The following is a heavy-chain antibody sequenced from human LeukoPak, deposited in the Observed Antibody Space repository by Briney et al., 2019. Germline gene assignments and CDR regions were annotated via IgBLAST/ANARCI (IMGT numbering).Heavy chain of an antibody. CDR2: IYYSGST. D-gene: IGHD2-15*01. V-gene: IGHV4-59*01. CDR3: ASPGDCSGVTCYSAGS. CDR1: GGSISSYY. J-gene: IGHJ5*02. Sequence: SETLSLTCTVSGGSISSYYWSWIRQPPGKGLEWIGYIYYSGSTNYNPSLKSRVTISVDTSKNQFSLKLSSVTAADTAVYYCASPGDCSGVTCYSAGSWGQGSLVTVSS.